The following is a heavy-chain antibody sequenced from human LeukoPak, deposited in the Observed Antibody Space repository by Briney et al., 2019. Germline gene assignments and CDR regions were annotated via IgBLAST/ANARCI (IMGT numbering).Heavy chain of an antibody. J-gene: IGHJ4*02. CDR1: GYTFTGYY. Sequence: GASVKVSCKASGYTFTGYYMHWVRQAPGQGLEWMGRINPNSGGTNYAQKFQGRVTMTRDTSISTAYMELSRLRSEDTAVYYCARAFYGDYGDDYWGQGTLVTVSS. CDR2: INPNSGGT. D-gene: IGHD4-17*01. CDR3: ARAFYGDYGDDY. V-gene: IGHV1-2*06.